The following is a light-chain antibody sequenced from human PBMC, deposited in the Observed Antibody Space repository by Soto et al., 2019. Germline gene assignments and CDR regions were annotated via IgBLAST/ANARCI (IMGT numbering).Light chain of an antibody. Sequence: EIVMTQSPATLSVSPGERATLSCRASQSVSRNLAWYQQKLGQAPRLLIYGASTRAIGIPARFSSSGSGTEVIIPISSLQSEDFAVYYCQQYEHWPLTFGGGTKVEIK. CDR3: QQYEHWPLT. J-gene: IGKJ4*01. V-gene: IGKV3-15*01. CDR2: GAS. CDR1: QSVSRN.